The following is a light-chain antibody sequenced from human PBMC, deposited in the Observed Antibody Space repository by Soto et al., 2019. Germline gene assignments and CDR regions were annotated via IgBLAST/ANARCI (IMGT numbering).Light chain of an antibody. CDR2: SGD. CDR1: SGSVSSRFY. V-gene: IGLV8-61*01. Sequence: QTVVTQEASLSVSPGGTVTLTCGLTSGSVSSRFYPSWYRQDPGQTPRTLIYSGDILSSGVPDRFSGSILGSKAALTITGAQADDESVYYCVLYMKGDIRVFGGGTKLTVL. J-gene: IGLJ2*01. CDR3: VLYMKGDIRV.